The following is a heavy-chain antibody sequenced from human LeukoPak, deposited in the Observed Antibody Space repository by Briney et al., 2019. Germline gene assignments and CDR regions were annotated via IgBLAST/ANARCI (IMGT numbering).Heavy chain of an antibody. CDR3: ARNAGPAGATTRGASAFDI. V-gene: IGHV4-59*08. CDR1: GGSIRSYS. CDR2: IIRSGST. J-gene: IGHJ3*02. D-gene: IGHD1-26*01. Sequence: SETLSLTCTVSGGSIRSYSWSWIRQPPRKGLEWIGNIIRSGSTIYNSSLKSRVTISVDTSKNQFSLNLNSVTAADTAVYYCARNAGPAGATTRGASAFDIWGQGTMVTVSS.